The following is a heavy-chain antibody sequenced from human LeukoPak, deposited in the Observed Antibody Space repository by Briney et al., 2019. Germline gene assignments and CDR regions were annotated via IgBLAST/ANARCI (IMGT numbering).Heavy chain of an antibody. CDR2: ISSSSSYI. CDR3: ARSALLWFGGQYYYYYMDV. Sequence: GGSLRLSCAASGFTFSSYSMNWVRQAPGKGLGWVSSISSSSSYIYYADSVKGRFTISRDNAKNSLYLQMNSLSAEDTAVYYCARSALLWFGGQYYYYYMDVWGKGTTVTVSS. D-gene: IGHD3-10*01. J-gene: IGHJ6*03. V-gene: IGHV3-21*01. CDR1: GFTFSSYS.